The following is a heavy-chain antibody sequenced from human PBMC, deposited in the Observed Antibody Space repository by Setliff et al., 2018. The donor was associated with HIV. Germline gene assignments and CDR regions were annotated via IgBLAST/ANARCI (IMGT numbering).Heavy chain of an antibody. CDR2: IYYSETT. D-gene: IGHD2-2*01. CDR3: ARDPGGLYCRSTSCQGGCFDP. Sequence: SETLSLTCTVSGASISSHYWSWIRQSPGKGLEWIGSIYYSETTNNNPSLKSRVTVSVDTSKNQLSLKLRSVTAADTAVYYCARDPGGLYCRSTSCQGGCFDPWGQGTLVTVSS. J-gene: IGHJ5*02. CDR1: GASISSHY. V-gene: IGHV4-59*11.